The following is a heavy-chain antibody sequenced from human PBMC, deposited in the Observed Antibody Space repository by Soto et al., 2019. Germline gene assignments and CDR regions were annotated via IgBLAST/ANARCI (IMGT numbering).Heavy chain of an antibody. CDR2: ISSSSSTI. D-gene: IGHD2-2*01. CDR3: ARAYCSFTSCFHYYYYYIDF. CDR1: GFTFSSYS. V-gene: IGHV3-48*01. J-gene: IGHJ6*03. Sequence: GGSLRLSCVASGFTFSSYSMNWVRQAPGKGLEWVSYISSSSSTIYYADSVKGRFTISRDNAKNSLYLQMNSLRAEDTAVYYCARAYCSFTSCFHYYYYYIDFWGKGTSVTGSS.